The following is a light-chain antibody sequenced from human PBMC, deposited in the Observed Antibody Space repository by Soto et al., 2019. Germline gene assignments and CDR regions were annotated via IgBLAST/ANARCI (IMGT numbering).Light chain of an antibody. J-gene: IGKJ1*01. CDR2: DAS. CDR1: QSVRSGY. V-gene: IGKV3-20*01. CDR3: QQYARSPPT. Sequence: EIVLTHSPGTLSLSPWEIASLPCGASQSVRSGYLAWFQQKPGQAPRLLIFDASTRATGIPDRFSGSGSGTDFTLTISRLEPGDFAVYYCQQYARSPPTFGHGTKVDIK.